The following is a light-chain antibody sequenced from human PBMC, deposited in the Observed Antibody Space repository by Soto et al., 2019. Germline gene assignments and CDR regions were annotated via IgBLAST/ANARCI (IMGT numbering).Light chain of an antibody. CDR3: CSRD. Sequence: QSALTQPRSVSGSPGQSVTISCTGTSSDVGGYNYVSWYQQHPGKAPKLMIYDVSKRPSGVPDRFSGSKSGNTASLTISGLQAEAEADYYCCSRDFGPGTKVTVL. CDR2: DVS. CDR1: SSDVGGYNY. J-gene: IGLJ1*01. V-gene: IGLV2-11*01.